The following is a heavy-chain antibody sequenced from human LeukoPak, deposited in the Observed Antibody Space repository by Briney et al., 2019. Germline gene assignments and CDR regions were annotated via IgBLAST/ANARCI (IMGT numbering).Heavy chain of an antibody. D-gene: IGHD3-22*01. J-gene: IGHJ4*02. V-gene: IGHV4-39*07. Sequence: SETLSLTCTVSGGSISSSYYWGWIRQPPGKGLEWIGSIYYSGSTYYNPSLKSRVTISVDTSKNQFSLKLSSVTAADTAVYYCARGRIVVVMSSWGQGTLVTVSS. CDR3: ARGRIVVVMSS. CDR2: IYYSGST. CDR1: GGSISSSYY.